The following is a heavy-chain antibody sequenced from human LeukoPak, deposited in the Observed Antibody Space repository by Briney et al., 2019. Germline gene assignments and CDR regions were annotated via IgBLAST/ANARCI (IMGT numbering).Heavy chain of an antibody. J-gene: IGHJ6*03. CDR2: IKQDGSEK. CDR3: ARVGSGYNYIWYYYYYMDV. Sequence: GGSLRLSCAASGFTFSSYWMSWVRQAPGKGLEWVANIKQDGSEKYYVDSVKGRFTISRDNAKNSLYLQMNSLRAEDTAVYYCARVGSGYNYIWYYYYYMDVWGKGTTVTVSS. D-gene: IGHD5-12*01. V-gene: IGHV3-7*01. CDR1: GFTFSSYW.